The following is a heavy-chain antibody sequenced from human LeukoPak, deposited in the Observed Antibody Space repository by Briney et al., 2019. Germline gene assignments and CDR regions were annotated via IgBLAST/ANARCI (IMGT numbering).Heavy chain of an antibody. V-gene: IGHV3-43*02. CDR3: AKPPAATRFVFDI. CDR1: GFPFDGYA. D-gene: IGHD2-15*01. Sequence: QPGGSLRLSCAASGFPFDGYAMHWVRQTPGKGLEWVSLISGDGGSTYYADSVKGRFTISRDNSKNSLYLQMNSLRTEDTALYYCAKPPAATRFVFDIRGQGTLVAVSS. J-gene: IGHJ3*02. CDR2: ISGDGGST.